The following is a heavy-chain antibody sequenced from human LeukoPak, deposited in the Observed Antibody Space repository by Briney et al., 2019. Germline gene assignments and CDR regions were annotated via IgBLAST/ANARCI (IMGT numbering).Heavy chain of an antibody. J-gene: IGHJ4*02. CDR1: GLTFSDYY. CDR3: ARGTGQLDY. Sequence: PGGSLRLSCVASGLTFSDYYMSWIRQAPGKGLEWVSYISNSGDNIYYADSVKGRFTISRNNAKNSLFLQMSSLRVEDTAVYYCARGTGQLDYWGQGTQVTVSS. CDR2: ISNSGDNI. V-gene: IGHV3-11*04. D-gene: IGHD1-14*01.